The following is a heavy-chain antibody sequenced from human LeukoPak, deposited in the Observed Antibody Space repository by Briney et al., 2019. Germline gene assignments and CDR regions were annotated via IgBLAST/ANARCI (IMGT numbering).Heavy chain of an antibody. CDR2: ISSNGGST. D-gene: IGHD3-3*01. Sequence: GGSLRLSCAASGFTFSDYAMHWVRQAPGKGLEYVSTISSNGGSTYYANSVKGRFTISRDNSKNTLYLQMGSLRAEDMAVYYCAKARSFLEWFTNWGQGTLVTVSS. V-gene: IGHV3-64*01. J-gene: IGHJ4*02. CDR3: AKARSFLEWFTN. CDR1: GFTFSDYA.